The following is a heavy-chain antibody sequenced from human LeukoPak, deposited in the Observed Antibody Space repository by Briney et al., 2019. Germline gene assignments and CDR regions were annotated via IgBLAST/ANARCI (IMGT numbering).Heavy chain of an antibody. CDR3: ADRDGYNPWKY. V-gene: IGHV4-39*01. J-gene: IGHJ4*02. CDR1: GGSTSGGNYY. CDR2: ISSSGNT. D-gene: IGHD5-24*01. Sequence: SETLSLTCIVSGGSTSGGNYYWGWIRRPPGKGLEWIGGISSSGNTYYNPSLKSRITISIDTSKNQFSLKLSSVTAADTAVYYCADRDGYNPWKYWGQGTLVTVSS.